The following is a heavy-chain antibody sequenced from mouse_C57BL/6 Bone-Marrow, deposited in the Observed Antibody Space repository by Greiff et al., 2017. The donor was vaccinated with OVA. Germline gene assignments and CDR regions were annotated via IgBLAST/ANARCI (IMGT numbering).Heavy chain of an antibody. V-gene: IGHV2-2*01. CDR1: GFSLTSHG. CDR3: ATQTAQATLGFAY. D-gene: IGHD3-2*02. CDR2: IWSGGST. Sequence: VKLEESGPGLVQPSQSLSITCTVSGFSLTSHGVHWVRQSPGKGLEWLGVIWSGGSTDYNAAFISRLSISKDNSKSQVFFKMNSLQADDTAIYYCATQTAQATLGFAYWGQGTLVTVSA. J-gene: IGHJ3*01.